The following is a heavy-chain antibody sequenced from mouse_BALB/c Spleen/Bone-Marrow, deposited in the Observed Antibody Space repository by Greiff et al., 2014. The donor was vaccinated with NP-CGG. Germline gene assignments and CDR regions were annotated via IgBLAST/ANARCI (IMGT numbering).Heavy chain of an antibody. D-gene: IGHD1-2*01. CDR3: ARDLITTATSFAY. J-gene: IGHJ3*01. Sequence: EVQLVESGGGLVKPGGSLKLSCAASGFTFSDYYMYWVRQTPEKRLEWVATISDGGSYTYYPDSVKGRFTISRDNAKNNLYLQMSNLKSEDTAMYYCARDLITTATSFAYWGQGTLVTVSA. CDR2: ISDGGSYT. CDR1: GFTFSDYY. V-gene: IGHV5-4*02.